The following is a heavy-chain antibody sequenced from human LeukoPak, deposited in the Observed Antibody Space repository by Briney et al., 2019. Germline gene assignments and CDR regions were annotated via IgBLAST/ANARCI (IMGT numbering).Heavy chain of an antibody. CDR3: AREGSFLGYGVDV. J-gene: IGHJ6*04. V-gene: IGHV3-74*01. CDR1: GFTFSNYW. CDR2: INSDGSST. Sequence: QPGGSLRLSCAGSGFTFSNYWMHWVRQAPGKGLVWVSRINSDGSSTSYADSAKGRFTISRDNAKNTLYLQMNSLRAEDTAVYYCAREGSFLGYGVDVWGKGTTVTVSS. D-gene: IGHD1-26*01.